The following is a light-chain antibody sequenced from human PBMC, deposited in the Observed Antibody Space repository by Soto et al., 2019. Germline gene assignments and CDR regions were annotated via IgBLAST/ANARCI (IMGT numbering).Light chain of an antibody. CDR3: QQGSRTLT. CDR2: GAS. V-gene: IGKV1-39*01. J-gene: IGKJ4*01. CDR1: QSIDRY. Sequence: IQMTQSPSFLSACVGHRVTITCLASQSIDRYLNWYQQKPGTAPKLLISGASSLRSGVPSRFSGSGSGTDFTLTINSLQPEDFATYYCQQGSRTLTFGGGTKVDIK.